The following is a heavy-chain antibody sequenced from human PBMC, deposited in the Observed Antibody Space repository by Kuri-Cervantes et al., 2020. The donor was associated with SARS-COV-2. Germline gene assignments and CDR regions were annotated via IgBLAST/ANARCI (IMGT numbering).Heavy chain of an antibody. Sequence: SETLSLTCTVSGGSISSSSYYWGWIRQPPGKGLEWIGSMYYSGSTYYNPSLKRRVTISVDTTKNQFSLKLSTVTAADTAVYDCARAIAAAAPFDYWGQGTLVTVSS. CDR2: MYYSGST. V-gene: IGHV4-39*07. CDR1: GGSISSSSYY. J-gene: IGHJ4*02. D-gene: IGHD6-13*01. CDR3: ARAIAAAAPFDY.